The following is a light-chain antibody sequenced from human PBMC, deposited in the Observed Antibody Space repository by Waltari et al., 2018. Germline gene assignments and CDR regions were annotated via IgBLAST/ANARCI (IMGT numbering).Light chain of an antibody. Sequence: EIVLTQSPATLSLSPGERATLSCRASQSVSSYLAWYQQKPGQAPRLLIYHTSNRATGIPAGFSGSGSGTDFTLTISSLEPEDFAVYYCQQRTNWPITFGQGTRLEIK. J-gene: IGKJ5*01. V-gene: IGKV3-11*01. CDR1: QSVSSY. CDR3: QQRTNWPIT. CDR2: HTS.